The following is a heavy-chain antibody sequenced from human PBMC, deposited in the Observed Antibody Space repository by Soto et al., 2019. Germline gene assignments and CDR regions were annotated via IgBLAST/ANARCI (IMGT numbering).Heavy chain of an antibody. CDR2: IRSRPYGGTA. D-gene: IGHD1-1*01. J-gene: IGHJ4*02. CDR1: GFTFGDFA. CDR3: TRVHTTGPVIPDY. V-gene: IGHV3-49*03. Sequence: GGSLRLSCTDFGFTFGDFALTWFRQTPGKGLEWVGFIRSRPYGGTAEYAASVRGRFTISRDDSKSIAYLQMNGLKTEDTAFYYCTRVHTTGPVIPDYWGQGT.